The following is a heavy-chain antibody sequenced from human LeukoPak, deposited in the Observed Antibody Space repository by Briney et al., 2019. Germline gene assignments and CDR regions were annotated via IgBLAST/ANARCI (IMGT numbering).Heavy chain of an antibody. CDR3: ARADRGLNYYDSSGYPNFDY. CDR1: GFTFSSYS. Sequence: GGSLRLSCAASGFTFSSYSMNWVRQAPGKGPEWVSYISSSSSTIYYADSVKGRFTISRDNAKNSLYLQMNSLRAEDTAVYYCARADRGLNYYDSSGYPNFDYWGQGTLVTVSS. V-gene: IGHV3-48*04. CDR2: ISSSSSTI. D-gene: IGHD3-22*01. J-gene: IGHJ4*02.